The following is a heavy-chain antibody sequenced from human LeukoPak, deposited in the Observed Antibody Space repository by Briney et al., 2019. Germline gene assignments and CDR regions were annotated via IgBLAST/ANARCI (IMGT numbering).Heavy chain of an antibody. CDR2: ISDSGGTT. D-gene: IGHD6-19*01. Sequence: PGGSLRLSCAASGFSLRSYAMSWVRQAPGKGLEWVSSISDSGGTTYHADSVKGHFTISRDNSKNMLYLQMNSLRAEDTAVYYCAKPRNGWFRFDSWGQGSLVTVSS. CDR1: GFSLRSYA. J-gene: IGHJ4*02. V-gene: IGHV3-23*01. CDR3: AKPRNGWFRFDS.